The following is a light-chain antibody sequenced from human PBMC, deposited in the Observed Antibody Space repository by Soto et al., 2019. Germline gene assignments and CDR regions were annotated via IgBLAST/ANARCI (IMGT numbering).Light chain of an antibody. CDR3: CSYATGSTVV. V-gene: IGLV2-23*01. CDR2: EGT. Sequence: QSVLTQPASVAGSRGQSISISGTGSNSDVGSYNLVSWYQQHPDKAPKLVIFEGTRRHSGVSNRFSGSKSGNTASLTVSGLEAEDEGDYYCCSYATGSTVVFGRGTQLTVL. CDR1: NSDVGSYNL. J-gene: IGLJ2*01.